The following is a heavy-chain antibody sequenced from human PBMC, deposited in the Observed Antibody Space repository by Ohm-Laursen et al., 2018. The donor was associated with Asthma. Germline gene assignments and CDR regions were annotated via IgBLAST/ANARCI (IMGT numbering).Heavy chain of an antibody. D-gene: IGHD7-27*01. CDR1: GYTFTTYY. V-gene: IGHV1-46*03. CDR3: ARDEVANWYYFDY. J-gene: IGHJ4*02. CDR2: INPSGGST. Sequence: ASVKVSCKAFGYTFTTYYMHWVRQAPGQGLEWMGLINPSGGSTSYAQKFQGRVTMTRDTSTSTVYMELSSLRSEDTAVYYCARDEVANWYYFDYWGQGTLVTVSS.